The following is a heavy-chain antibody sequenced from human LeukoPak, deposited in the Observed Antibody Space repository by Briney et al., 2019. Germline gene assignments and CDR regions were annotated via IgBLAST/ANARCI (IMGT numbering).Heavy chain of an antibody. CDR3: AREDYGDYANWFDP. J-gene: IGHJ5*02. V-gene: IGHV3-30*04. Sequence: GGSLRLSCAASGFTFSGSAMHWVRQAPGKGLEWVAVISYDGSNKYYADSVKGRFTISRDNSKNALYLQMNSLRAEDTAVYYCAREDYGDYANWFDPWGQGTLVTVSS. CDR2: ISYDGSNK. CDR1: GFTFSGSA. D-gene: IGHD4-17*01.